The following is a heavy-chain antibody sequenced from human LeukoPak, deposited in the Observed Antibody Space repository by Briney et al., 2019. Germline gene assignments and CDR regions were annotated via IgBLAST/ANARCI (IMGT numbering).Heavy chain of an antibody. Sequence: GGSLRLSCAASGFTFSSYAMSWVRQAPGKGLEWVSAISGSGGNTYYADSVKGRFTISRDNSKNTLYLQMNSLRAKNTAVYYCAKDGPSSGYSGYGYFDYWGQGTLVTVSS. J-gene: IGHJ4*02. CDR3: AKDGPSSGYSGYGYFDY. CDR1: GFTFSSYA. V-gene: IGHV3-23*01. D-gene: IGHD5-12*01. CDR2: ISGSGGNT.